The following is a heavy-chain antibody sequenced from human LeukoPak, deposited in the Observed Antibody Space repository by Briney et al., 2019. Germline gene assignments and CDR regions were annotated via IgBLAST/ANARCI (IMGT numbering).Heavy chain of an antibody. CDR2: IYPADSDT. CDR3: ARQHSSSSDY. CDR1: GYTFTTSW. Sequence: GESLKISCKGSGYTFTTSWIGWVRQMPGKGLEWMGIIYPADSDTRYSPSFQGQVNISADKSISTAYLQWSSLKASDTAMYYCARQHSSSSDYWGQGTLVTVSS. V-gene: IGHV5-51*01. J-gene: IGHJ4*02. D-gene: IGHD6-6*01.